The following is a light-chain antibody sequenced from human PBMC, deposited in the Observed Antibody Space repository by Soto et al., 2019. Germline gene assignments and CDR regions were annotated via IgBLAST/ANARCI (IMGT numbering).Light chain of an antibody. Sequence: QSVLTQPASVSGSPGQSITISCTGTSSDAGLYDYVSWYQQHPGKAPQLMIYAVSNRPSGVSNRFSASKSGNTASLFISGLQAEDEAYYYCSSYTSDSSYVFGSGTKVTVL. CDR1: SSDAGLYDY. CDR2: AVS. J-gene: IGLJ1*01. V-gene: IGLV2-14*01. CDR3: SSYTSDSSYV.